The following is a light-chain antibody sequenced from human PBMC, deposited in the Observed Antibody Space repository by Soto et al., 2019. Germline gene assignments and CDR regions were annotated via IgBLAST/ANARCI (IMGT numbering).Light chain of an antibody. CDR3: QSLNRFPHS. CDR1: QDISSY. Sequence: IQLTHSPSSLSASVLYIVTITCRASQDISSYLALYQQKPGKAPKLLIYLASTLHSGVPSSFSGSGSGTAFSLTISSLQPEDAATYYCQSLNRFPHSFGGGTKVDIK. J-gene: IGKJ4*01. V-gene: IGKV1-9*01. CDR2: LAS.